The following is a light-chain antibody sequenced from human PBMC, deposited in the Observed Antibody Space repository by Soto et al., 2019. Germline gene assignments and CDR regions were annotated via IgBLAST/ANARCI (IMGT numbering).Light chain of an antibody. Sequence: VLTQSPGSLSLSPGERATLSCRASQSVSSSYLAWYQQKPGQAPRLLIYGASSRATGIPDRFSGSGSGTDFTLTISRLEPEDFAVYYCQQYGSSPWTFGQGTKVDIK. CDR2: GAS. V-gene: IGKV3-20*01. CDR1: QSVSSSY. CDR3: QQYGSSPWT. J-gene: IGKJ1*01.